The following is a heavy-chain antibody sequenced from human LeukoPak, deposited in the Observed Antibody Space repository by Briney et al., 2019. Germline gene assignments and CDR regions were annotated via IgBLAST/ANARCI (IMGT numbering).Heavy chain of an antibody. CDR3: ARSDGYGLVGI. D-gene: IGHD5-18*01. CDR1: GASVNSGSNY. J-gene: IGHJ3*02. Sequence: SETLSLTCRVSGASVNSGSNYWGWIRQPPGKTLEWIGSIYSSGSTYYNPSHKSRVIIMIDTPKNHFSLTLSSVTAADTAVYYCARSDGYGLVGIWGQGTMVTVSS. CDR2: IYSSGST. V-gene: IGHV4-39*07.